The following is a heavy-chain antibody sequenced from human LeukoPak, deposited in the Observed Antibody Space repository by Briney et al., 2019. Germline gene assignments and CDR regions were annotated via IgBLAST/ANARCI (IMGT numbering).Heavy chain of an antibody. CDR2: ISRSAGT. CDR3: ARVDYHSGSPTNY. D-gene: IGHD3-10*01. Sequence: SETLPLTCAVYGGSFSGHDCHWIRQSPGKGLEWIGEISRSAGTYYNPSLKSRVTISLDTSKNQFSLNLSSVTAADTAIYYCARVDYHSGSPTNYWGQGTPVTVSS. CDR1: GGSFSGHD. J-gene: IGHJ4*02. V-gene: IGHV4-34*01.